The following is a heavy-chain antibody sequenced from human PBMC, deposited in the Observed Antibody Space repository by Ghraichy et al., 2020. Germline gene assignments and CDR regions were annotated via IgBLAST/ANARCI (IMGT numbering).Heavy chain of an antibody. CDR2: IYYSGST. D-gene: IGHD5-24*01. Sequence: SETLSLTCTVPGGSISSYYWSWIRQPPGKGLEWIGYIYYSGSTNYNPSLKSRVTISVDTSKNQFSLKLSSVTAADTAVYYCARESSGDGYKAWGQGTLVTVSS. CDR3: ARESSGDGYKA. CDR1: GGSISSYY. J-gene: IGHJ5*02. V-gene: IGHV4-59*01.